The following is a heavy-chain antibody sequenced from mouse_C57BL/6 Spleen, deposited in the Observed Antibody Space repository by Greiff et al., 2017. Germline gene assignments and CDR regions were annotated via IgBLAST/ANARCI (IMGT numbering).Heavy chain of an antibody. J-gene: IGHJ2*01. CDR1: GYAFTNYL. D-gene: IGHD1-1*01. V-gene: IGHV1-54*01. Sequence: QVQLQQSGAELVRPGTSVKVSCKASGYAFTNYLIEWVKQRPGQGLEWIGVINPGSGGTNYNEKFKGKATLTADKSSSTAYMQLSSLTSEDSAVYFCARSGHTVVAKRILFDYWGQGTTLTVSS. CDR3: ARSGHTVVAKRILFDY. CDR2: INPGSGGT.